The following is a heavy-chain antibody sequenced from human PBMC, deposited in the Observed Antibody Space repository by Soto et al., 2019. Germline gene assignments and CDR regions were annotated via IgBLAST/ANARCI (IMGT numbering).Heavy chain of an antibody. CDR3: AKDLLRVTTSHYYYCYGMDV. Sequence: GGSLRLSCAASGFTFSTYGMHWVRQAPGKGLEWVAVISYDGSKEYYPDSVKGRFTISRDNSKNTLYLQMNSLRAEDTAVYYCAKDLLRVTTSHYYYCYGMDVWGQGATVTVSS. D-gene: IGHD4-4*01. V-gene: IGHV3-30*18. CDR1: GFTFSTYG. J-gene: IGHJ6*02. CDR2: ISYDGSKE.